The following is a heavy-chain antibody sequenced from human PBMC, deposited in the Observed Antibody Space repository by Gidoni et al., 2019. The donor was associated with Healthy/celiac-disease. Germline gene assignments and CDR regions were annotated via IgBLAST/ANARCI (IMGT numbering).Heavy chain of an antibody. J-gene: IGHJ6*02. Sequence: EVQLVESGGGLVQPGGSLRLSCAASGFTFSSYWMSWVRQAPGKGLAWGANIKQDGSEKYYVDSVKGRFTISRDNAKNSLYLQMNSLRAEDTAVYYCARDNIVVVTAIKGVYYYYYYYGMDVWGQGTTVTVSS. CDR1: GFTFSSYW. CDR3: ARDNIVVVTAIKGVYYYYYYYGMDV. V-gene: IGHV3-7*01. D-gene: IGHD2-21*02. CDR2: IKQDGSEK.